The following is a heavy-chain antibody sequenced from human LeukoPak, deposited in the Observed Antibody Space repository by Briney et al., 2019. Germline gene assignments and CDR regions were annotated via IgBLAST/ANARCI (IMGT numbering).Heavy chain of an antibody. CDR1: GVFISSGYH. J-gene: IGHJ3*02. CDR2: IYYSGST. V-gene: IGHV4-61*01. D-gene: IGHD2-2*02. Sequence: SETLSLTCAVEGVFISSGYHWSWIRQPPGKGLEWIGYIYYSGSTNYNPSLKSRVTISVDTSKNQFSLKLSSVTAADTAVYYCAREIPNDAFDIWGQGTMVTVSS. CDR3: AREIPNDAFDI.